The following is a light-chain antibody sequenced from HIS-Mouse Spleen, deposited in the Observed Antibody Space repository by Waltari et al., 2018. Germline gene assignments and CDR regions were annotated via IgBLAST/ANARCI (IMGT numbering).Light chain of an antibody. CDR2: EVS. Sequence: QSALTQPPSVSGSPGQSVTISCPGTSSDVGSYNRVSWYQQPPGTAPKLRIYEVSNRPSGVPDRFSGSKSGNTASLTISGLQAEDEADYYCSSYTSSSTVFGTGTKVTVL. CDR1: SSDVGSYNR. V-gene: IGLV2-18*02. CDR3: SSYTSSSTV. J-gene: IGLJ1*01.